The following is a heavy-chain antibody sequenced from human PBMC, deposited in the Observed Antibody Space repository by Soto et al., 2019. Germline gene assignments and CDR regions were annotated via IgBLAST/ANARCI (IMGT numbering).Heavy chain of an antibody. V-gene: IGHV3-53*02. CDR1: GFTVSSNY. Sequence: EVQVVETGGGLIQPGGSLRLSCAVSGFTVSSNYMSWVRQPPGKGPEWVSDIYSGGSTYYADSVKGRFTISRDNSKTTLYLQMNSLRAEDTAVYYCARERYGHNPTWFDLWGQGTLVTVSS. CDR3: ARERYGHNPTWFDL. J-gene: IGHJ5*02. CDR2: IYSGGST. D-gene: IGHD1-26*01.